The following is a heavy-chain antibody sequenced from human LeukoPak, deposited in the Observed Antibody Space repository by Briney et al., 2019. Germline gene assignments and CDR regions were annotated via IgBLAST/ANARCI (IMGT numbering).Heavy chain of an antibody. Sequence: PGGSLRLSCAASGFTFSDYSMNWVRQAPGKGLEWVSSISSSSSPIYYADSVKGRFTISRDNAENSLFLQMNSLRVEDTAVYYCASSAWLGPFDYWGQGTLVTVSS. CDR1: GFTFSDYS. J-gene: IGHJ4*02. V-gene: IGHV3-21*01. D-gene: IGHD3/OR15-3a*01. CDR3: ASSAWLGPFDY. CDR2: ISSSSSPI.